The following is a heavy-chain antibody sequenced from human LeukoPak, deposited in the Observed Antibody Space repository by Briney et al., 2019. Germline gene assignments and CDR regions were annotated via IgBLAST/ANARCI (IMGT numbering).Heavy chain of an antibody. CDR3: ATVKGDSDIFDM. Sequence: GGSLRLSCAASGFTFRNAWMTWVRQAPGKGLEWVGRIRSKSDGGTTDYTAPVKGRFTISRDDSRNTLYLQMNNLKAEDTAVYYCATVKGDSDIFDMWGQGTMVTVSS. J-gene: IGHJ3*02. D-gene: IGHD3-22*01. V-gene: IGHV3-15*01. CDR1: GFTFRNAW. CDR2: IRSKSDGGTT.